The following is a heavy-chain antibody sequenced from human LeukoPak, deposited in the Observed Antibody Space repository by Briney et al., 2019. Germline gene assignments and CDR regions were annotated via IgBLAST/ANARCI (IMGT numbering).Heavy chain of an antibody. CDR3: AKDQGYSYYYLDY. V-gene: IGHV3-23*01. D-gene: IGHD5-18*01. J-gene: IGHJ4*02. Sequence: SGGSLRLSCAASGFTFNSHAMSWVRQAPGKGLEWVSGINGNGASTYYSDSVKGRFTISRDNSKNTVYLLMSSLRAEDTAVYYCAKDQGYSYYYLDYWGQETLVTVSS. CDR2: INGNGAST. CDR1: GFTFNSHA.